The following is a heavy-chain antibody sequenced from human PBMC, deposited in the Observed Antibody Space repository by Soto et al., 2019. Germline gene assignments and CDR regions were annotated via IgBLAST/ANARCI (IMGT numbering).Heavy chain of an antibody. V-gene: IGHV6-1*01. Sequence: SQTLSLTCVISGDSVSSNSAAWNWIRLSPSRGLEWLARTYYRSRWYNDYAVSVRSRITVNPDTSKNQFSLQLTSVTPEDTAVNYCAGTTSHHWLYMDVWGKGATVTVSS. CDR3: AGTTSHHWLYMDV. J-gene: IGHJ6*03. CDR1: GDSVSSNSAA. D-gene: IGHD1-7*01. CDR2: TYYRSRWYN.